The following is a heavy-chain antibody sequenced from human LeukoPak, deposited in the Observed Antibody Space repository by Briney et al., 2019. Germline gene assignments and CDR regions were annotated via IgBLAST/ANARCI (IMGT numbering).Heavy chain of an antibody. CDR3: ARDRGRGYCSGGSCPRRSWFDP. J-gene: IGHJ5*02. Sequence: SETLSLTCTVSGGSVSSGSYYWSWIRQPPGKGLEWIGYIFYIGSTNYNPSLKSRVTISVDTSKNQFSLKLSSVTAADTAVYYCARDRGRGYCSGGSCPRRSWFDPWGQGTLVTVSS. CDR1: GGSVSSGSYY. D-gene: IGHD2-15*01. V-gene: IGHV4-61*01. CDR2: IFYIGST.